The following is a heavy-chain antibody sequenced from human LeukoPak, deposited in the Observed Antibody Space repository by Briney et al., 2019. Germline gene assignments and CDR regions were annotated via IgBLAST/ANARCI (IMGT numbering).Heavy chain of an antibody. CDR2: IWYDGSNK. Sequence: GGSLRLSCAASGFTFSSYGMHWVRQAPGKGLEWVAGIWYDGSNKYYADSVKGRFTISRDNSKNTLYLQMNSLRAEDTAVYYCAKEGDGYNRGNFDYWGQGTLVTVSS. V-gene: IGHV3-33*06. J-gene: IGHJ4*02. D-gene: IGHD5-24*01. CDR1: GFTFSSYG. CDR3: AKEGDGYNRGNFDY.